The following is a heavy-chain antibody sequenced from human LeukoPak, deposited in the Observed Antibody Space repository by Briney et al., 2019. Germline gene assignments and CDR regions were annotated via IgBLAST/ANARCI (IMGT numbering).Heavy chain of an antibody. CDR1: GGSFSGYY. CDR2: INHSGST. Sequence: SETLSLTCAVYGGSFSGYYWSWIRQPPGKGLEWIGEINHSGSTNYNPSLKSRVTISVDTSKNQFSLKLSSVTAAGTAVYYCARGPPQYYDILTGYYPDWGQGTLVTVSS. J-gene: IGHJ4*02. V-gene: IGHV4-34*01. D-gene: IGHD3-9*01. CDR3: ARGPPQYYDILTGYYPD.